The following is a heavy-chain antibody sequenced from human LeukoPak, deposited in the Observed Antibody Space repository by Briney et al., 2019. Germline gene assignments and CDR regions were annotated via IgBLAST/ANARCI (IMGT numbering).Heavy chain of an antibody. CDR1: GYSFSSGYY. CDR2: IYHSGST. D-gene: IGHD3-22*01. J-gene: IGHJ6*03. Sequence: SETLSLTCTVSGYSFSSGYYWGWIRQPPGKGLEWIGSIYHSGSTYYNPSLKSRVTISVDTSKNQFSLQLSSVTAADTAVYYCTRGSIDYYYMDLWGKGTTVTISS. CDR3: TRGSIDYYYMDL. V-gene: IGHV4-38-2*02.